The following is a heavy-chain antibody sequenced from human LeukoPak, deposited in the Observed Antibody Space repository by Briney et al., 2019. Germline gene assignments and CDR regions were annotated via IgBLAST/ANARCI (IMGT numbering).Heavy chain of an antibody. D-gene: IGHD3-10*01. CDR1: GGSIRSSNW. CDR2: IYHSGNS. CDR3: ASRYGSPLYFFDY. Sequence: SGTLSLTCALSGGSIRSSNWWSWVRQPPGKGLEWIGEIYHSGNSNYNPSLKSRVTISVDKSKSQFSLKLSSATAADTAVYYCASRYGSPLYFFDYWGQGTLVTVSS. J-gene: IGHJ4*02. V-gene: IGHV4-4*02.